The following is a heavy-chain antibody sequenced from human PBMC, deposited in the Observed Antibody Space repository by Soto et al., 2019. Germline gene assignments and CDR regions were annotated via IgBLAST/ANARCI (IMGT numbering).Heavy chain of an antibody. J-gene: IGHJ6*02. CDR3: AKGSRYYYYGMDV. V-gene: IGHV3-23*01. CDR1: GFSFSDYS. CDR2: ISVSGSST. Sequence: GGSLRLSCAASGFSFSDYSMNWVRQAPGKGLEWVSVISVSGSSTYYEDSVKGRFTISKDNSKNTLYLQMNSLRAEDTAVYYCAKGSRYYYYGMDVWGQGTTVTVSS. D-gene: IGHD1-26*01.